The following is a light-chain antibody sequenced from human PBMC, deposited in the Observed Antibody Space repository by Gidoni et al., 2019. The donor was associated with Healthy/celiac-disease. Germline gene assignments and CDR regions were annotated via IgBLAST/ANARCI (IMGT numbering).Light chain of an antibody. V-gene: IGKV1-33*01. CDR1: QDISNY. CDR3: QQYDNLPTVT. Sequence: DIQMTQSPSSLSASVGDRVTITCQASQDISNYLNWYQQKPGKAPKPLIYDASNLEKGVPSRFSGSGSGTDFTFTISSLQPEDIATYYCQQYDNLPTVTFGPGTKVDIK. CDR2: DAS. J-gene: IGKJ3*01.